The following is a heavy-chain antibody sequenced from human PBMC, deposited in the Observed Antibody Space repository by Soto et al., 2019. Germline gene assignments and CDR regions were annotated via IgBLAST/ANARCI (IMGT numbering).Heavy chain of an antibody. V-gene: IGHV1-2*04. CDR3: ARDRDTMVRGVITNYYYGMDV. CDR1: GYTFTGYY. Sequence: QVQLVQSGAEVKKPGASVKVSCKASGYTFTGYYMHWVRQAPGQGLEWMGWINPNSGGTNYAQKFQGWVTMTRDTSISTAYMELSRLRSDDTAVYYCARDRDTMVRGVITNYYYGMDVWGLGTTVTVSS. D-gene: IGHD3-10*01. CDR2: INPNSGGT. J-gene: IGHJ6*02.